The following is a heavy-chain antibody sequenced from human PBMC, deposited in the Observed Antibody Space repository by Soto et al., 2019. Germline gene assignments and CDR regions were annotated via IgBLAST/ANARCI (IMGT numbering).Heavy chain of an antibody. J-gene: IGHJ6*03. CDR2: INHSGST. CDR1: GGSFSGYY. CDR3: ARGRCSGGSCYPRRGYYYYYYMDV. Sequence: PSETLSLTCAVYGGSFSGYYWSWIRQPPGKGLEWIGEINHSGSTNYNPSLKSRVTISVDTSKNQFSLKLSSVTAADTAVYYCARGRCSGGSCYPRRGYYYYYYMDVWGKGTTVTVSS. D-gene: IGHD2-15*01. V-gene: IGHV4-34*01.